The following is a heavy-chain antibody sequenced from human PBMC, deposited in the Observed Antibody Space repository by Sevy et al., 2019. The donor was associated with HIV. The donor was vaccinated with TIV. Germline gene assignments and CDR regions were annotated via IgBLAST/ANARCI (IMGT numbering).Heavy chain of an antibody. CDR1: GYSFTTYW. CDR2: IFPGDSDT. J-gene: IGHJ6*02. CDR3: ARARGIPHYYYGMDV. V-gene: IGHV5-51*01. D-gene: IGHD1-26*01. Sequence: GESLKISWKGSGYSFTTYWIGWVRQMPGKGLEWMGIIFPGDSDTRYSPSCQGQVTISADNSISTAYLQWSSLKASDTAMYYCARARGIPHYYYGMDVWGQGTTVTVSS.